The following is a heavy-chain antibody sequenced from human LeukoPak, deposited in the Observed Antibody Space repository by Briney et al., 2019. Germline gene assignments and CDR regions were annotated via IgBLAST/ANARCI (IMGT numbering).Heavy chain of an antibody. CDR1: GGSISSSNW. CDR2: IYYSGST. Sequence: SGTLSLTCAVSGGSISSSNWWSWIRQPPGKGLEWIGNIYYSGSTNYNPSLKSRVTISVDTSKNQFSLKLRSVTAADTAVYYCARVTGYVIEDYFDYWGQGTLVTVSS. D-gene: IGHD3-22*01. CDR3: ARVTGYVIEDYFDY. J-gene: IGHJ4*02. V-gene: IGHV4-4*02.